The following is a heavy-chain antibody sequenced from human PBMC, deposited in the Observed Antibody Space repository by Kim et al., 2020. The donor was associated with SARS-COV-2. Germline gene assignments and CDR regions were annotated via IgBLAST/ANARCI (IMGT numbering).Heavy chain of an antibody. V-gene: IGHV1-58*01. CDR3: AAILYCSSTSCYGDYYYGMEG. CDR2: IVVGSGNT. D-gene: IGHD2-2*01. Sequence: SVKVSCKASGFTFTSSAVQWVRQARGQRLEWIGWIVVGSGNTNYAQKFQERVTITRDMSTSTAYMELSSLRSEDTAVYYCAAILYCSSTSCYGDYYYGMEGWGQGTTGTVSS. J-gene: IGHJ6*01. CDR1: GFTFTSSA.